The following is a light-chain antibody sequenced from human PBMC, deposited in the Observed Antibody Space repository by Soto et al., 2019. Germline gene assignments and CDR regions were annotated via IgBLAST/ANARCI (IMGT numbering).Light chain of an antibody. CDR3: QQYGSSPWT. Sequence: DIVLTQSPGTLSLSPGERASLSCRASQSLSGYLAWYQQRPGQAPRLLIYTTSNRATDIPDRFSGSGSGTDFTLTISRLDPEDFAVYYCQQYGSSPWTFGQGTKVEIK. CDR1: QSLSGY. J-gene: IGKJ1*01. V-gene: IGKV3-20*01. CDR2: TTS.